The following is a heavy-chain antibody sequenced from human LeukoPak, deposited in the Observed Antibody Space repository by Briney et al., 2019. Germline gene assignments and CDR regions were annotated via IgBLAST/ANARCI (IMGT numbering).Heavy chain of an antibody. J-gene: IGHJ4*02. V-gene: IGHV3-64*01. CDR1: GFTFRSYT. CDR2: ISSNGVNT. D-gene: IGHD3-22*01. Sequence: GGSLRLSCAASGFTFRSYTMHWVRQAPGRGPEYVSAISSNGVNTDYATSVKGRFTISRDNSKNTLYLQMGSLRPEDVAVYYCARGQTPYYFDGSGPFDYWGQGSLVTVSS. CDR3: ARGQTPYYFDGSGPFDY.